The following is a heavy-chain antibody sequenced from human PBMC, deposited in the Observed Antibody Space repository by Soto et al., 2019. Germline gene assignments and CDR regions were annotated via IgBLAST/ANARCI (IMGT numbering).Heavy chain of an antibody. CDR2: ISAYNGNT. D-gene: IGHD3-10*01. V-gene: IGHV1-18*04. CDR1: GYTFTSYG. CDR3: ARRQVVRGVGTNWFDP. Sequence: ASVKVSCKASGYTFTSYGISWVRQAPGQGLEWMGWISAYNGNTNYAQKLQGRVTMTTDTSTSTAYMELRSLRSDDTAVYYCARRQVVRGVGTNWFDPWGQGTLVTVS. J-gene: IGHJ5*02.